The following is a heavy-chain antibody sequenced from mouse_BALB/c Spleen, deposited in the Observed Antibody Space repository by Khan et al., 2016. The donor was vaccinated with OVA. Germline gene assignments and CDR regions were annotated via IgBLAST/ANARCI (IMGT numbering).Heavy chain of an antibody. J-gene: IGHJ3*01. D-gene: IGHD1-2*01. CDR1: GYTFTDYY. CDR2: ISPGSGDT. CDR3: ARRNYCGYTFAY. V-gene: IGHV1-77*01. Sequence: QVQLKESGAELARPGASVKLSCKASGYTFTDYYINWVKQRTGQGLEWIGEISPGSGDTYYNERFKGKATLTAYKSSSTAYMQLSSLTSEASAVYFCARRNYCGYTFAYWGQGTLVTVSA.